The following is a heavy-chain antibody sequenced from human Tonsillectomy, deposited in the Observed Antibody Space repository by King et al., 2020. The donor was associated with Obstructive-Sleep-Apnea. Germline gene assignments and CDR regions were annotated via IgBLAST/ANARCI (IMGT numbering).Heavy chain of an antibody. CDR1: GLSFSSFG. J-gene: IGHJ1*01. V-gene: IGHV3-30*02. Sequence: QVQLVESGGGVVQPGTSLRLSCAASGLSFSSFGMHWVRQAPGKGLEWVAFIRYDGTNISYGDSVKGRFTISRENSKNTLYLQMNSLSAEDTAVYYCAKDEGSAWNPVYFHHWGQGTLVTVSS. CDR3: AKDEGSAWNPVYFHH. CDR2: IRYDGTNI. D-gene: IGHD1-1*01.